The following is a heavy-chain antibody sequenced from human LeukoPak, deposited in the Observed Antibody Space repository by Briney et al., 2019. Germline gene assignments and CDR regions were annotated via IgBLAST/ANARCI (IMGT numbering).Heavy chain of an antibody. J-gene: IGHJ5*02. D-gene: IGHD2-2*01. CDR3: ARADIVVVPAVISGWFDP. Sequence: SETLSLTCTVSGYSISSGYYWGWIRQPPRKGLEWIGSIYHSGSTYYNPSLKSRVTISVDTSKNQFSLKLSSVTAADTAVYYCARADIVVVPAVISGWFDPWGQGTLVTVSS. CDR2: IYHSGST. CDR1: GYSISSGYY. V-gene: IGHV4-38-2*02.